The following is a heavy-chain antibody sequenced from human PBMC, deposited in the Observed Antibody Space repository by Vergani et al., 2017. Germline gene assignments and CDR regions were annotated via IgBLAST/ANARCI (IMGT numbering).Heavy chain of an antibody. V-gene: IGHV4-34*01. CDR1: GGSFSGYY. D-gene: IGHD5-12*01. CDR2: INHSGST. J-gene: IGHJ6*02. CDR3: ARRSVYGYSGSYGMDV. Sequence: QVQLQQWGAGLLKPSETLSLICAVYGGSFSGYYWSWIRQPPGKGLEWIGEINHSGSTNYNPSLKSRVTISVDTSKNQFSLKLSSVTAADTAVYYCARRSVYGYSGSYGMDVWGQGTTVTVSS.